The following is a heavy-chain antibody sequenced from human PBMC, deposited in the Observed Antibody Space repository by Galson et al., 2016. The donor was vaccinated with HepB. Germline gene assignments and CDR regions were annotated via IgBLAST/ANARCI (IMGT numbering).Heavy chain of an antibody. D-gene: IGHD5-24*01. CDR2: IINLYGTA. J-gene: IGHJ6*02. Sequence: SVKVSCKASGGTFSSYAISWVRQAPGQGLEWMGVIINLYGTANYALKFQGRVTITADESTSTALMEVSSLRYEDTAVYYCARVRDGYNTHFYYGMDVWGQGTSVTVS. CDR1: GGTFSSYA. CDR3: ARVRDGYNTHFYYGMDV. V-gene: IGHV1-69*13.